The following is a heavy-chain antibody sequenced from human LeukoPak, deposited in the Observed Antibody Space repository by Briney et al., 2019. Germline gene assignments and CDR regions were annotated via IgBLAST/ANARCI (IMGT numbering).Heavy chain of an antibody. D-gene: IGHD3-3*01. V-gene: IGHV3-7*01. J-gene: IGHJ4*02. CDR3: ARAGGGAYDFWSGYYGNY. CDR2: IKQDGSEK. Sequence: GGSLRLSCEASGITFNKYRIHWVRQAPGKGLEWVANIKQDGSEKYYVDSVKGRFTISRDNAKNSLYLQMNSLRAEDTAVYYCARAGGGAYDFWSGYYGNYWGQGTLVTVSS. CDR1: GITFNKYR.